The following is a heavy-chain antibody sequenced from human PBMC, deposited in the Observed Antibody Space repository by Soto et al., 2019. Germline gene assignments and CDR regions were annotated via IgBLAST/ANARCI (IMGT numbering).Heavy chain of an antibody. J-gene: IGHJ4*02. CDR1: GFTFSSYA. Sequence: GGSLRLSCAASGFTFSSYAMSWVRQAPGKGLEWVSAISGSGGSTYYADSVKGRFTISRDNSKNTLYLQMNSLRAEDTAVYYCAHSSTMVRGEEDYWGQGTLVTVSS. D-gene: IGHD3-10*01. V-gene: IGHV3-23*01. CDR3: AHSSTMVRGEEDY. CDR2: ISGSGGST.